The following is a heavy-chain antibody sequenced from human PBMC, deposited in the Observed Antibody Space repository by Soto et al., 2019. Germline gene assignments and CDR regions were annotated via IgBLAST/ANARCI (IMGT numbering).Heavy chain of an antibody. D-gene: IGHD4-17*01. CDR2: LTTSDDRT. J-gene: IGHJ4*02. CDR3: AKRYAGYGGPFDS. Sequence: GGSLRLSCEASGFTFSSYAMSWVRQAPGKGLEWVSTLTTSDDRTHYADFAKGRFTISRDNSKNTLYLQMNSLRAEDTAVYYCAKRYAGYGGPFDSWGQGTLVTVSS. V-gene: IGHV3-23*01. CDR1: GFTFSSYA.